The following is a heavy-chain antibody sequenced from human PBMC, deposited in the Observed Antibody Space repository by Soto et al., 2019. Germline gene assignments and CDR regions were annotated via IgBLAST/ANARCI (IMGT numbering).Heavy chain of an antibody. CDR3: ARDYDFSYYFDY. J-gene: IGHJ4*02. V-gene: IGHV3-33*01. CDR1: GFTFSSYG. Sequence: RLSCAASGFTFSSYGMHWVRQAPGKGLEWVAVIWYDGSNKYYADSVKGRFTISRDNSKNTLYLQMNSLRAEDTAVYYCARDYDFSYYFDYWGQGTLVTVSS. CDR2: IWYDGSNK. D-gene: IGHD3-3*01.